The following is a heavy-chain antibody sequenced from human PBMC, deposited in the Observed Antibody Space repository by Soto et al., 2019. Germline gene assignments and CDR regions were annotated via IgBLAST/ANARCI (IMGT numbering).Heavy chain of an antibody. CDR1: GFTFSSYA. D-gene: IGHD3-3*01. CDR3: ARDRHDFWSGYYNEFDY. Sequence: QVQLVESGGGVVQPGRSLRLSCAASGFTFSSYAMHWVRQAPGKGLEWVAVISYDASNKYYADSVKGRFTISRDNSKNTLYLQMNSLRAEDTAVYYCARDRHDFWSGYYNEFDYWGQGTLVTVSS. CDR2: ISYDASNK. V-gene: IGHV3-30-3*01. J-gene: IGHJ4*02.